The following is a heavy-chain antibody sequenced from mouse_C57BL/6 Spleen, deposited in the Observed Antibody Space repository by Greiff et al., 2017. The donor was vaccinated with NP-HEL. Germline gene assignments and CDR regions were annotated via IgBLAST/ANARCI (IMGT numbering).Heavy chain of an antibody. J-gene: IGHJ4*01. CDR2: ISSGGSYT. V-gene: IGHV5-6*02. CDR3: ARRDDPSYY. Sequence: EVMLVESGGDLVKPGGSLKLSCAASGFTFSSYGMSWVRQTPDKRLEWVATISSGGSYTYYPDSVKGRFTISRDNAKNTLYLQMSRLKSEDTAMYYCARRDDPSYYWGQGTSVTVSS. CDR1: GFTFSSYG. D-gene: IGHD2-3*01.